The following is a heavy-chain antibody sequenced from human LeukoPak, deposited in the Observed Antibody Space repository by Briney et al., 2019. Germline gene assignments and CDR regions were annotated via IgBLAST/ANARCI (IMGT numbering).Heavy chain of an antibody. CDR2: INPNGGST. V-gene: IGHV1-46*01. CDR1: GYTFTRYY. D-gene: IGHD1-26*01. J-gene: IGHJ4*02. CDR3: ARVPPRGGNYEGY. Sequence: ASVKVSCKASGYTFTRYYMYCVRQAPGQGLEWMGIINPNGGSTSYAQKFQGRVTMTRDTSTSTVYMELRSLTSEDTAVYYCARVPPRGGNYEGYWGQGTLVTVSS.